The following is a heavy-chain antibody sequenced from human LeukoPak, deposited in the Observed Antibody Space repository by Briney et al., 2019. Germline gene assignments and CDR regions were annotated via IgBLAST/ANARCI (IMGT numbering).Heavy chain of an antibody. D-gene: IGHD5-12*01. Sequence: ASVKVSCKTSGYTFSRHGITWVRQAPGQGLEWMGWINPNSGGTNYAQKFQGRVTMTRDTSISTAYMELSRLRSDDTAVYYCARDLVATIYAFDIWGQGTMVTVSS. CDR3: ARDLVATIYAFDI. J-gene: IGHJ3*02. V-gene: IGHV1-2*02. CDR1: GYTFSRHG. CDR2: INPNSGGT.